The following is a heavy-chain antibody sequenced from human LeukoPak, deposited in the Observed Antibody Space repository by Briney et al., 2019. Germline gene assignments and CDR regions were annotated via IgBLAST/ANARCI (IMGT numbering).Heavy chain of an antibody. D-gene: IGHD6-13*01. V-gene: IGHV1-69*13. CDR3: ARVGYSSSWYYGMDV. Sequence: SVKVSCKASGGTLSSYAISWVRQAPGQGLEWVGGIIPIFGTANYAQKFQGRVTITADESTSTAYMELSSLRSEDTAVYYCARVGYSSSWYYGMDVWGQGTTVTVSS. J-gene: IGHJ6*02. CDR1: GGTLSSYA. CDR2: IIPIFGTA.